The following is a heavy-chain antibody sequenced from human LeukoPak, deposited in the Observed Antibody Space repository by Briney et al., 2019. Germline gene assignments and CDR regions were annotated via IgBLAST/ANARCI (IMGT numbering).Heavy chain of an antibody. Sequence: GGSLRLSCAASGFTFSTYVMNWVRQAPGKGLEWVSTISDSGGSTYYADSVKGRFTISRDNSKSTLYLQMNSLRAEDTAVYYCGRYYVMDVWGQGTPVTVSS. CDR2: ISDSGGST. CDR3: GRYYVMDV. CDR1: GFTFSTYV. V-gene: IGHV3-23*01. J-gene: IGHJ6*02.